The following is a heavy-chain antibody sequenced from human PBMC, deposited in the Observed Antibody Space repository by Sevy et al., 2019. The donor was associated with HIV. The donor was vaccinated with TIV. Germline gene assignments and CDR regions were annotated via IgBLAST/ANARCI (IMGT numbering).Heavy chain of an antibody. D-gene: IGHD3-3*01. CDR1: GFTFSSYA. CDR2: ISYDGSNK. CDR3: ARAPVLRFLEWFYGMDV. Sequence: GGSLRLSCAASGFTFSSYAMHWVRQAPGKGLEWVAVISYDGSNKYYADSVKGRFTISRDNSKNTLYLQTNSLRAEDTAVYYCARAPVLRFLEWFYGMDVWGQGTTVTVSS. V-gene: IGHV3-30*04. J-gene: IGHJ6*02.